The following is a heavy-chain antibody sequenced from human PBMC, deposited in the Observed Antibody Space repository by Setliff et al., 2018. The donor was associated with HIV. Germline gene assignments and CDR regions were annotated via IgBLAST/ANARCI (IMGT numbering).Heavy chain of an antibody. CDR2: IYYSGST. D-gene: IGHD7-27*01. CDR3: ASGTANWGLPSYYFDY. J-gene: IGHJ4*02. CDR1: GGSISSYY. Sequence: SETLSLTCTVSGGSISSYYWSWIRQPPGKGLEWIGYIYYSGSTNYNPSLKSRVTISVDTSKNQFSLKLSSVTAADTAVYYCASGTANWGLPSYYFDYWGQGTLVTVSS. V-gene: IGHV4-59*01.